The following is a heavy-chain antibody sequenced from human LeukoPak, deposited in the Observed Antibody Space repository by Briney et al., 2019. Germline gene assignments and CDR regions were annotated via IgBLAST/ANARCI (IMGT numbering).Heavy chain of an antibody. CDR1: GFTFSSYD. CDR3: ARGPHSNYYGSGSYYPD. D-gene: IGHD3-10*01. CDR2: IGTAGDT. J-gene: IGHJ4*02. Sequence: PGGSLRLSCAASGFTFSSYDMRWVRQATGKGLEWVSAIGTAGDTYYPGSVKGRFTISRENAKNSLYLQMNSLRAGDTAVYYCARGPHSNYYGSGSYYPDWGQGTLVTVSS. V-gene: IGHV3-13*01.